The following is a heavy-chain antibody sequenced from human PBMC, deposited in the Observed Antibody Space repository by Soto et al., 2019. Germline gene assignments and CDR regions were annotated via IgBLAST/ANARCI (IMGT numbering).Heavy chain of an antibody. CDR3: ARDPPPTDY. CDR2: ISAYNTNT. J-gene: IGHJ4*02. CDR1: GYTFTSYH. V-gene: IGHV1-18*01. Sequence: QVQLVQSGAEVKKPGASVKVPCKTSGYTFTSYHISWVRQAPGQGLEWMGWISAYNTNTNYAQKFQGRVTMTTDTLTSTAYMELRSLRSADTAVYSCARDPPPTDYWGQGTLVTVSS.